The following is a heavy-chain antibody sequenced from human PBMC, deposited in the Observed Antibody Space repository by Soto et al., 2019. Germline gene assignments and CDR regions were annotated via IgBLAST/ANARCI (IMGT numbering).Heavy chain of an antibody. J-gene: IGHJ4*02. CDR1: GGSISSSSYY. V-gene: IGHV4-39*01. Sequence: SETLSLTCTVSGGSISSSSYYWGWIRQPPGKGLEWIGSIYYSGSTYYNPSLKSRVTISVDTSKNQFSLKLSSVTAADTAVYYCAGLTVKNDYWGQGTLVTVSS. CDR2: IYYSGST. CDR3: AGLTVKNDY. D-gene: IGHD4-17*01.